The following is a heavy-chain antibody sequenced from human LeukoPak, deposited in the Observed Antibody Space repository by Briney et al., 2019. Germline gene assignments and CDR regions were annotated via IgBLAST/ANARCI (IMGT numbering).Heavy chain of an antibody. CDR2: IIPFLGIA. CDR3: AWLHSSSRFDYYYYGMDV. J-gene: IGHJ6*02. Sequence: SVKVSCKASGGTFSSYAISWVRQAPGHGLEWMGRIIPFLGIANYAQKFQGRVTITADKSTSTAYMELSSLRSEDTAVYYCAWLHSSSRFDYYYYGMDVWGQGTTVTVSS. CDR1: GGTFSSYA. V-gene: IGHV1-69*04. D-gene: IGHD6-6*01.